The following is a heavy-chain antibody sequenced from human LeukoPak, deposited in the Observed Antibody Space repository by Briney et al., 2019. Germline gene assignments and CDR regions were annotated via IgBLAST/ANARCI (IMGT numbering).Heavy chain of an antibody. CDR3: ARGDNWNDEHGMDV. CDR1: GDSVSSNSAA. D-gene: IGHD1-1*01. J-gene: IGHJ6*02. CDR2: TYYRSKWYN. Sequence: PSQTLSLTCAISGDSVSSNSAAWIWIRQSPSRGLEWLGRTYYRSKWYNDYAVSVKSRITINPDTSKNQFSLQLNSVTPEDTAVYYCARGDNWNDEHGMDVWGQGTTVTVSS. V-gene: IGHV6-1*01.